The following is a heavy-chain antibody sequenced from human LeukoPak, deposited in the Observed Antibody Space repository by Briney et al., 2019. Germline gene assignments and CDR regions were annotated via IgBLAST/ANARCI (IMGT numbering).Heavy chain of an antibody. CDR2: ISSSSSYI. J-gene: IGHJ6*02. CDR3: ARRAPFYYNSWSPTHDYGMDV. D-gene: IGHD3-10*01. CDR1: GFTFSSYS. Sequence: NPGGSLRLSCAASGFTFSSYSMNWVRQAPGKGLEWVSSISSSSSYIYYADSVKGRFTISRDNAKNSLYLQMNSLRAEDTAVYYCARRAPFYYNSWSPTHDYGMDVWGQGTTVTVSS. V-gene: IGHV3-21*01.